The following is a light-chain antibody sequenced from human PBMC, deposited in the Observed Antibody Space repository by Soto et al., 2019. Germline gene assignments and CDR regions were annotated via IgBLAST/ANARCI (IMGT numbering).Light chain of an antibody. Sequence: QSALTQPPSASGTPGQRVSISCSGGSSNIGRNTVNWYQQVPGTAPKLLIYSNTQRPSGVPDRLSGSKSGTSASLAISGLQSEDEADYYCEAWGDSLNGRVFRTGTKVPVL. V-gene: IGLV1-44*01. CDR3: EAWGDSLNGRV. CDR1: SSNIGRNT. J-gene: IGLJ1*01. CDR2: SNT.